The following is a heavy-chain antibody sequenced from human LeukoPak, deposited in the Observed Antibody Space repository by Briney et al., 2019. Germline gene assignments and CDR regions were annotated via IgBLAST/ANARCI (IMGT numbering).Heavy chain of an antibody. Sequence: GGSLRLSCAAPGFTFSNAWMHWVRQAPGKGLEWVGRIKSKAHGGTTDYAAPVKGRFTISRDDSKNTLYLQMNSLKTEDTAVYYCWDTNWNGDWDYWGRGTLVTVSS. CDR2: IKSKAHGGTT. J-gene: IGHJ4*02. V-gene: IGHV3-15*01. CDR3: WDTNWNGDWDY. CDR1: GFTFSNAW. D-gene: IGHD1-1*01.